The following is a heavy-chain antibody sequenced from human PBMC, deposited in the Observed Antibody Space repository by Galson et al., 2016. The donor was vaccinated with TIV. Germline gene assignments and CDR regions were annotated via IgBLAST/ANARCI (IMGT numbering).Heavy chain of an antibody. V-gene: IGHV3-74*01. Sequence: SLRLSCAASGFTFSNFWIHWVRQSPGKGQVWVSRINGDGSSTNYADSVKGRFTISRDNAENTLYLQMNSLRVDDTAVYYCARAGDWLGVYGLDVWGQGTTVTVSS. D-gene: IGHD3/OR15-3a*01. CDR2: INGDGSST. CDR1: GFTFSNFW. CDR3: ARAGDWLGVYGLDV. J-gene: IGHJ6*02.